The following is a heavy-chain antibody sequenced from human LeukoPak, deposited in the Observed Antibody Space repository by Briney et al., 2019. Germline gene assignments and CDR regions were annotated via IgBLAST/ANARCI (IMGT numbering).Heavy chain of an antibody. J-gene: IGHJ4*02. D-gene: IGHD4-17*01. CDR3: ARDRGRLRLGLFDY. CDR2: ISPNSGGT. Sequence: ASVKVSCKASGYTFTGYYMHWVRQAPGQGLEWMGWISPNSGGTNYAQEFQGRVTMTRDTSISTAYMELSRLRSDDTAVYYCARDRGRLRLGLFDYWGQGTLVTVSS. V-gene: IGHV1-2*02. CDR1: GYTFTGYY.